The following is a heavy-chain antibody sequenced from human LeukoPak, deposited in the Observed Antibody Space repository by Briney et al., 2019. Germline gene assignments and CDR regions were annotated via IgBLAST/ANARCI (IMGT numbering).Heavy chain of an antibody. D-gene: IGHD6-13*01. J-gene: IGHJ5*02. V-gene: IGHV3-23*01. CDR1: GFTFSTYA. CDR3: ARDQAYHSSSWYEGANWFDP. CDR2: ISNSGGAT. Sequence: GGSLRLSCAASGFTFSTYAMAWVRQAPGKGLEWVSGISNSGGATYYAESVKGRFTISRDNAHNTLYLQMNSLRAEDTAVYYCARDQAYHSSSWYEGANWFDPWGQGTLVTVSS.